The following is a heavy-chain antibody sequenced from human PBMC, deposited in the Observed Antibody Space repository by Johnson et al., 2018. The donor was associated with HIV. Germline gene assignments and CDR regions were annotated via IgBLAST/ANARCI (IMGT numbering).Heavy chain of an antibody. D-gene: IGHD2-15*01. Sequence: QEKLVESGGGVVQPGRSLRLSCAASGFTFSSYAMHWVRQAPGKGLEWVSLMSFDGSNKDYADSVKGRFTISRDNSKNTLYLQMNSLTMDDTAAFHCARTTISCCGVTGRCFHVWG. CDR1: GFTFSSYA. CDR3: ARTTISCCGVTGRCFHV. J-gene: IGHJ3*01. CDR2: MSFDGSNK. V-gene: IGHV3-30*14.